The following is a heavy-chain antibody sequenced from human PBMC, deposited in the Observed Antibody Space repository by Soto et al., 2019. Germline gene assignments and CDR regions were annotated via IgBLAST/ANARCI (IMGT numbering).Heavy chain of an antibody. V-gene: IGHV4-59*01. CDR1: GGSISSYY. CDR3: ARVYCSGGSCYSHFDY. CDR2: IYYSGST. J-gene: IGHJ4*02. D-gene: IGHD2-15*01. Sequence: SETLSLTCTVSGGSISSYYWSWIRQPPGKGLEWFGYIYYSGSTNYNPSLKSRVTISVDTSKNQFSLKLSSVTAADTAVYYCARVYCSGGSCYSHFDYWGQGTLVTVSS.